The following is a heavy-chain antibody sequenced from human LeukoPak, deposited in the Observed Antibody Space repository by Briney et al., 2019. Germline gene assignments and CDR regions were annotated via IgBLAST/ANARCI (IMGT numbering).Heavy chain of an antibody. Sequence: GGSLRLSCAASGFTFSSYSMNWVRQAPGKGLEWVSSISSSSSYIYYADSVKGRFTISRDNAKNSLYLQMNSLRAEDTAVYYCARDRGWFGESPDAFDIWGQGTMVTVSS. CDR1: GFTFSSYS. V-gene: IGHV3-21*01. D-gene: IGHD3-10*01. J-gene: IGHJ3*02. CDR2: ISSSSSYI. CDR3: ARDRGWFGESPDAFDI.